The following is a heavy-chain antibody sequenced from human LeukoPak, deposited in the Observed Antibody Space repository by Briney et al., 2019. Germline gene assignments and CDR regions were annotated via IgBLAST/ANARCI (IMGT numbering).Heavy chain of an antibody. J-gene: IGHJ3*02. CDR1: GGSISSHY. CDR3: ARVLLAIDRIRAAPPSLDAFDI. V-gene: IGHV4-59*11. Sequence: SETLSLTCSVSGGSISSHYWNWIRQSPGKGLEWIAYIYYSGSTNYNPSLKSRVTISVDTSKNQFSLKLSSVTAADTAVYYCARVLLAIDRIRAAPPSLDAFDIWGQGTMVTVSS. D-gene: IGHD6-6*01. CDR2: IYYSGST.